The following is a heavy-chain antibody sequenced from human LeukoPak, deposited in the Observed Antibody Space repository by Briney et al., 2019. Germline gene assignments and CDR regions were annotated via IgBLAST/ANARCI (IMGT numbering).Heavy chain of an antibody. CDR3: ASAPVEQQLVH. V-gene: IGHV4-59*01. J-gene: IGHJ4*02. Sequence: PSETLSLTCTVSGDSISSYYWSWIRQPPGKGLEWIGYIYYSGSTNYNPSLKSRVTISVDTSKDQFSLKLSSVTAADTAVYYCASAPVEQQLVHWGQGTLVTVSS. CDR2: IYYSGST. CDR1: GDSISSYY. D-gene: IGHD6-13*01.